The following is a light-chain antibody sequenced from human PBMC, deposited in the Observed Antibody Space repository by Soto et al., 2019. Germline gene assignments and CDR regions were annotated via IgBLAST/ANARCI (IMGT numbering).Light chain of an antibody. J-gene: IGLJ3*02. V-gene: IGLV2-8*02. CDR2: EVS. CDR3: SSYAGSNNWV. CDR1: SSDVGGYNY. Sequence: QSVLTQPPSASRSPGQSVTISCTGTSSDVGGYNYVSWYQQHPGKAPKLMIYEVSKRPSGVPDRFSGSKSGNTASLTVSGLQAEDEADYYCSSYAGSNNWVFGGGTKVTVL.